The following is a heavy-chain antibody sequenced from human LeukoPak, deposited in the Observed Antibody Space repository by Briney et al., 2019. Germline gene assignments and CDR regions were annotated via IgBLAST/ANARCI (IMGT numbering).Heavy chain of an antibody. D-gene: IGHD3-10*01. V-gene: IGHV4-39*07. CDR2: IYYSGST. CDR1: GGSISSSSDY. J-gene: IGHJ6*02. CDR3: AREVVRYYYGSGSYRFLDV. Sequence: PSETLSLTCTVSGGSISSSSDYWGWICQPPGKGLEWIGSIYYSGSTYYNPSLKSRVNISVDTSKNQFSLKLSSVAAADTAVYYCAREVVRYYYGSGSYRFLDVWGLGTTVTVSS.